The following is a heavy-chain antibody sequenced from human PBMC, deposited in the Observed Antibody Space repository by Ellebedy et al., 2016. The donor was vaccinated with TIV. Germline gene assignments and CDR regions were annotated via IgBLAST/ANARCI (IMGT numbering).Heavy chain of an antibody. D-gene: IGHD3-16*01. Sequence: MPGGSLRLSCTVSGGSVSSSRDYWAWVRQPPGKGLEWIGSSGITYYNPSLKSRVIISVDTSKNQFSLKLNSVTAADTAIYYCARHYENSYYAMDVWGQGTTVTVSS. CDR1: GGSVSSSRDY. CDR3: ARHYENSYYAMDV. CDR2: SGIT. V-gene: IGHV4-39*01. J-gene: IGHJ6*02.